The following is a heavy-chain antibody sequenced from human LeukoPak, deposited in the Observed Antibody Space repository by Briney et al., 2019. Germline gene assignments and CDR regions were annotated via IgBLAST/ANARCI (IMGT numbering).Heavy chain of an antibody. CDR1: GDSISNYY. D-gene: IGHD2-2*01. CDR3: ARRGYCSSTSYYALDY. J-gene: IGHJ4*02. CDR2: IYYSGST. Sequence: SETLSLTCTVPGDSISNYYWSWIRQPPGKGLEWIGYIYYSGSTNYNPSLKSRVTISVDTSKNQFSLKLSSVTAADTAVYYCARRGYCSSTSYYALDYWGQGTLVTVSS. V-gene: IGHV4-59*08.